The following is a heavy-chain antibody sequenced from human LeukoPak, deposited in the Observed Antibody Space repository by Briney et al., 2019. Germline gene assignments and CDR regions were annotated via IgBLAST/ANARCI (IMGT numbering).Heavy chain of an antibody. J-gene: IGHJ4*02. CDR1: GFTFSSYA. CDR2: ISYDGSNK. Sequence: GGSLRLSCAASGFTFSSYAMSWVRQAPGKGLEWVAVISYDGSNKYYADSVKGRFTISRDNSKNTLYLQMNSLRAEDTAVYYCARERTTVTYFDYWGQGTLVTVSS. D-gene: IGHD4-17*01. CDR3: ARERTTVTYFDY. V-gene: IGHV3-30-3*01.